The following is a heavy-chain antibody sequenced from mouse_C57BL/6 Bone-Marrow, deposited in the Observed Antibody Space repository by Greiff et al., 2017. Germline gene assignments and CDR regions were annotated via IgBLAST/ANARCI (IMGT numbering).Heavy chain of an antibody. CDR2: IYPGNGDT. CDR3: ARGDYCSSYWYFDV. J-gene: IGHJ1*03. D-gene: IGHD1-1*01. CDR1: GYTFTSYW. V-gene: IGHV1-5*01. Sequence: VQLQQSGTELARPGASVKMSCKASGYTFTSYWMHWVKQRPGRGLEWIGRIYPGNGDTSYNQKFKGKAKLTADTPASTAYMELSSLTTEDSAVYYCARGDYCSSYWYFDVWGTGTTVTVSS.